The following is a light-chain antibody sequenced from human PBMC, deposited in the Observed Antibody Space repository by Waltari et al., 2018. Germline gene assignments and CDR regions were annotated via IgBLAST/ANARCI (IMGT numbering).Light chain of an antibody. CDR1: SRDLGPYDN. Sequence: QSALTQPASVSGSPGQSITISCTGTSRDLGPYDNVFWYQPHPGQAPKLMIYDVAKRPSGVSNRFSGSKSGYTASLTISGLQAEDEADYHCSAYRGSFTLVFGGGTKVTVL. CDR2: DVA. V-gene: IGLV2-14*03. CDR3: SAYRGSFTLV. J-gene: IGLJ3*02.